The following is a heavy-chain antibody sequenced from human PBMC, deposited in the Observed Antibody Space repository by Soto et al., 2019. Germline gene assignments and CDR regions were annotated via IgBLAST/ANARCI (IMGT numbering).Heavy chain of an antibody. D-gene: IGHD3-9*01. V-gene: IGHV5-51*01. J-gene: IGHJ4*02. CDR2: IYPGDSDT. Sequence: GESLKISCKGSGYSFTSYWIGWVRQMPGKGLEWMGIIYPGDSDTRYSPSFQGQVTISADKSISTAYLQWSSLRVEDTAVYYCAKRLEGPSGYYSEDYWGQGTLVTVSS. CDR3: AKRLEGPSGYYSEDY. CDR1: GYSFTSYW.